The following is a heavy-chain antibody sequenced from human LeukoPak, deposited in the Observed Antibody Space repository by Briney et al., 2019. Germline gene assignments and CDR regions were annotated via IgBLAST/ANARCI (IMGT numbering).Heavy chain of an antibody. D-gene: IGHD3-9*01. CDR1: GFTFDDYA. V-gene: IGHV3-9*01. J-gene: IGHJ4*02. Sequence: PGGSLRLSCAASGFTFDDYAMHWVRQAPGKGLEWVSGISWNSGSIGYADSVKGRFTISRDNAKNSLYLQMNSLRAEDTALYCCAKDRAGYFDWLGFFDYWGQGTLVTVSS. CDR3: AKDRAGYFDWLGFFDY. CDR2: ISWNSGSI.